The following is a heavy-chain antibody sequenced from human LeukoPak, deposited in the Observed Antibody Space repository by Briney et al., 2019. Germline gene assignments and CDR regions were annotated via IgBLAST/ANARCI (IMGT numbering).Heavy chain of an antibody. CDR1: GFTFSSYD. CDR3: ERGRYYYDSSGYYVDAFDI. V-gene: IGHV3-13*01. CDR2: IGTAGDT. Sequence: PGGALRLSCAASGFTFSSYDMHWVRQATGKGLEWVSAIGTAGDTYYPVSVKGRFNISRDNDKTSLSLHMNSLRAGDTAVSYCERGRYYYDSSGYYVDAFDIWGQGTMVTVSS. D-gene: IGHD3-22*01. J-gene: IGHJ3*02.